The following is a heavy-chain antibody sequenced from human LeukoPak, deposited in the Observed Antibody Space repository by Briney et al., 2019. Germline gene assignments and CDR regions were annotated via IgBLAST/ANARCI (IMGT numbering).Heavy chain of an antibody. J-gene: IGHJ6*04. V-gene: IGHV3-23*01. Sequence: PGGSLRLSCVASGFSLSSNGMSWVRQAPGKGLDWVSGISDSGDNTHYADSVRGRFTISRDISKNTLFLQMNRLRAEDTAVYYCARSGIAVAGGLDVWGKGTTVTVSS. CDR1: GFSLSSNG. CDR3: ARSGIAVAGGLDV. D-gene: IGHD6-19*01. CDR2: ISDSGDNT.